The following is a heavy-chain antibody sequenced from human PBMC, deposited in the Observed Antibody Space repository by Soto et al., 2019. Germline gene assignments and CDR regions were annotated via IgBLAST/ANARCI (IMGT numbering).Heavy chain of an antibody. CDR2: IDYSGST. Sequence: QLQLQESGPGLVKPSETLSLTCAVSGRSISTSSHYWGWIRQPPGKGLEWIGNIDYSGSTYYNPSLKSRVTISIDTSKNQFSLKLSSVTAADTAVYYCARRIVFRPVDIWGQGTMVTVSS. CDR3: ARRIVFRPVDI. CDR1: GRSISTSSHY. D-gene: IGHD2-21*01. J-gene: IGHJ3*02. V-gene: IGHV4-39*01.